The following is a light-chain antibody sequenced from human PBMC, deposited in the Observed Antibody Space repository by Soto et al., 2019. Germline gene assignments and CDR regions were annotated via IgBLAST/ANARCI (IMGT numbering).Light chain of an antibody. CDR3: QQSYSTPYT. CDR2: GAS. V-gene: IGKV3-15*01. Sequence: EIVMTQSPATLSVSPGERATLSCRASQSVSSNLAWYQQNPGQAPRLLIYGASTRATGIPARFSGSGSGTEFTLTISSLQSEDFATYYCQQSYSTPYTFGQGTKLEMK. CDR1: QSVSSN. J-gene: IGKJ2*01.